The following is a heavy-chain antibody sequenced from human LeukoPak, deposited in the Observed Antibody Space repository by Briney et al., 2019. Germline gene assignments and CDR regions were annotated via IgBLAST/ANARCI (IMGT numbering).Heavy chain of an antibody. D-gene: IGHD3-10*01. CDR3: ARHSGITMVRGVIDY. V-gene: IGHV4-34*01. J-gene: IGHJ4*02. Sequence: PSETLSLTCAVYGGSFSGYYWSWIRQPPGKGLEWIGSIYYSGSTYYNPSLKSRVTISVDTSKNQFSLKLSSVTAADTAVYYCARHSGITMVRGVIDYWGQGTLVTVSS. CDR2: IYYSGST. CDR1: GGSFSGYY.